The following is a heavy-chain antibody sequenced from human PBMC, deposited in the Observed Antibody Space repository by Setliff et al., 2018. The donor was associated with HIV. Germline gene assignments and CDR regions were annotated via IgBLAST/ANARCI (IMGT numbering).Heavy chain of an antibody. V-gene: IGHV3-48*04. J-gene: IGHJ6*03. CDR3: ARDGTRLLAAMDV. CDR1: GFTFSTYS. CDR2: ITNRSTTI. Sequence: GGSLRLSCAASGFTFSTYSMNWVRQVPGKGLEWISDITNRSTTIKYADSVRGRFTVSRDNAQNSLYLQMNNLRVEDTAVYHCARDGTRLLAAMDVWGKGTTVTVSS.